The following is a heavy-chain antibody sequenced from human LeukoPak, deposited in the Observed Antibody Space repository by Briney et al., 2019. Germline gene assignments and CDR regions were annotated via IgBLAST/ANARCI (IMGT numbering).Heavy chain of an antibody. CDR2: ICSSGST. CDR3: ARDLYYYDSSGYPRPNWFDP. CDR1: GFTFSSYS. J-gene: IGHJ5*02. V-gene: IGHV4-59*12. D-gene: IGHD3-22*01. Sequence: PGGSLRLSCAASGFTFSSYSMNWVRQPPGKTLEWIGSICSSGSTYYNPSLKSRVIILIDTTKNHFSLNLSSVTAADTAVYYCARDLYYYDSSGYPRPNWFDPWGQGTLVTVSS.